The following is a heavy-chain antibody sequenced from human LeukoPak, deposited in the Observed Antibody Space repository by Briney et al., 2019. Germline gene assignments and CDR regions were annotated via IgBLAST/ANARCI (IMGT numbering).Heavy chain of an antibody. CDR1: GYTLTNYW. V-gene: IGHV5-51*01. D-gene: IGHD3-10*01. CDR3: ARRSGSYYYFDY. Sequence: GESLQISCKVSGYTLTNYWIGWVRPLPGEGLEWMGIIYPGDSDIRYSPSFQGQVTISADKSINTAYLQWSSLKASDTAMYYCARRSGSYYYFDYWGQGTLVTVSA. CDR2: IYPGDSDI. J-gene: IGHJ4*02.